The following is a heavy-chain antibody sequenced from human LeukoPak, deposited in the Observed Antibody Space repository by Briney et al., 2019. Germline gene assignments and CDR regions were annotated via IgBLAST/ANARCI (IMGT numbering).Heavy chain of an antibody. D-gene: IGHD3-22*01. V-gene: IGHV3-48*03. CDR2: ISSSGSSI. CDR1: GFTFNNYE. CDR3: ARAYFDSSDYYYPDY. Sequence: GGSLRLSCAASGFTFNNYEMNWVRQAPGKGLEWASYISSSGSSIYYADSVKGRFTISRDNAKNSLYLQMNSLRAEDTAVYYCARAYFDSSDYYYPDYWGQGTLVTVSS. J-gene: IGHJ4*02.